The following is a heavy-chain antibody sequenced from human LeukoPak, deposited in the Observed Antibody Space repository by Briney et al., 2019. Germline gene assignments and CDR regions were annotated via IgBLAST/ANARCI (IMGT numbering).Heavy chain of an antibody. CDR1: GGSISSYY. V-gene: IGHV4-4*07. CDR2: IYTSGST. CDR3: ARGYDFWSGPTTYMDV. Sequence: PSETLSLTCTVSGGSISSYYWSWIRQPAGKGLEWIGRIYTSGSTNYNPSLKSRVTMSVDTSKNQFSLKLSSVTAADTAVYYCARGYDFWSGPTTYMDVWGKGTTVTVSS. D-gene: IGHD3-3*01. J-gene: IGHJ6*03.